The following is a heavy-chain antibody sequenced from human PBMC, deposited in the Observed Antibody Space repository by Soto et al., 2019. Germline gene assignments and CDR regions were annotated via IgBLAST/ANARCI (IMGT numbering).Heavy chain of an antibody. CDR3: TTDQMVYAMYDDYVWGSYLPHDY. CDR1: GFTFSNAW. J-gene: IGHJ4*02. CDR2: IKSKTDGGTT. D-gene: IGHD3-16*02. Sequence: GGSLRLSCAASGFTFSNAWMNWVRQAPGKGLEWVGRIKSKTDGGTTDYAAPVKGRFTISRDDSKNTLYLQMNSLKTEDTAVYYCTTDQMVYAMYDDYVWGSYLPHDYWGQGTLVTVSS. V-gene: IGHV3-15*07.